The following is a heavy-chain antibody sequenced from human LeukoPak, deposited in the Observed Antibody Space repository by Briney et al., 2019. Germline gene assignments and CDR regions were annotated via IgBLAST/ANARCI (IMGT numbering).Heavy chain of an antibody. CDR2: IIPIFGTA. CDR1: GGTFSSYA. J-gene: IGHJ6*02. Sequence: ASVKVSCKASGGTFSSYAISWVRQAPGQGLEWMGGIIPIFGTANYAQKFQGGVTITADESTSTAYMELSSLRSEDTAVYYCARATRNCGGGDCYTVPPQKNYGMDVWGQGTTVTVSS. CDR3: ARATRNCGGGDCYTVPPQKNYGMDV. V-gene: IGHV1-69*13. D-gene: IGHD2-21*02.